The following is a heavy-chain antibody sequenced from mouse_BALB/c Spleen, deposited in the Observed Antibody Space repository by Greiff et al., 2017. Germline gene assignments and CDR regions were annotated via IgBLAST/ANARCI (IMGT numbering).Heavy chain of an antibody. CDR3: ARVYYGSSYGGYFDV. CDR1: GYTFTSYV. Sequence: EVQRVESGPELVKPGASVKMSCKASGYTFTSYVMHWVKQKPGQGLEWIGYINPYNDGTKYNEKFKGKATLTSDKSSSTAYMELSSLTSEDSAVYYCARVYYGSSYGGYFDVWGAGTTVTVSS. V-gene: IGHV1-14*01. J-gene: IGHJ1*01. CDR2: INPYNDGT. D-gene: IGHD1-1*01.